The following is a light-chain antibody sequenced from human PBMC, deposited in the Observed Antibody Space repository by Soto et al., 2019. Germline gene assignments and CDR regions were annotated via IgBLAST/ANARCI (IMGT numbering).Light chain of an antibody. J-gene: IGKJ1*01. Sequence: EVVMTQSPSSLSVSPGERVTLSCRASQNIRNNLAWYQHKPGQSPRLLISGASTREAGVPGRFSGSGSGTEFTVIISSLQSEDFAIYYCQQYNDWPPWTFGQGTKV. CDR1: QNIRNN. CDR2: GAS. V-gene: IGKV3-15*01. CDR3: QQYNDWPPWT.